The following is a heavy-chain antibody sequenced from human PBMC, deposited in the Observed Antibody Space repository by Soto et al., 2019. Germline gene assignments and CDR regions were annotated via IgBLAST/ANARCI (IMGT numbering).Heavy chain of an antibody. CDR2: INPNGGIT. Sequence: ASVNVSCKAPADTFTSYYRHWLLQAPRHGLEWMGIINPNGGITRFAQTFQGRITMTRDTSTSTVYMELRSLRSEDTAIYYCAGSSAGVLGIIIEGSTWLAPWGEGLLGTLSS. D-gene: IGHD3-10*01. J-gene: IGHJ5*02. CDR1: ADTFTSYY. CDR3: AGSSAGVLGIIIEGSTWLAP. V-gene: IGHV1-46*01.